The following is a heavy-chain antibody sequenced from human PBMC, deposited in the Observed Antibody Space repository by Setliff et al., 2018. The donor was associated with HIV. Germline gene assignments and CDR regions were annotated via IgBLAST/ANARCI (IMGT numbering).Heavy chain of an antibody. CDR3: ASTRIRLIRGAVISNLRTPYFDY. J-gene: IGHJ4*02. Sequence: NPSETLSLTCTVSGASITTDTYYWAWIRQPPGKGLEWIGSIYHRGSTHHNPSLKSRVTFSMSTSENQFSLKLTSVTAADTAVYYCASTRIRLIRGAVISNLRTPYFDYWGPGSLVTVSS. CDR2: IYHRGST. D-gene: IGHD3-10*01. V-gene: IGHV4-39*01. CDR1: GASITTDTYY.